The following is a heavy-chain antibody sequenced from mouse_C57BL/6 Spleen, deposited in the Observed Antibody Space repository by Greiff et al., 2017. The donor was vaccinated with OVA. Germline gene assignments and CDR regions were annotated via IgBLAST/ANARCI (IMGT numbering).Heavy chain of an antibody. CDR1: GYTFTDYY. V-gene: IGHV1-19*01. CDR2: INPYNGGT. J-gene: IGHJ4*01. D-gene: IGHD2-1*01. CDR3: APIYYGNYERGMDY. Sequence: VQLQQSGPVLVKPGASVKMSCKASGYTFTDYYMNWVKQSHGKSLEWIGVINPYNGGTSYNQKFKGKATLTVDKSSSTAYMELNSLTSEDSAVYYGAPIYYGNYERGMDYWGQGTSVTVSS.